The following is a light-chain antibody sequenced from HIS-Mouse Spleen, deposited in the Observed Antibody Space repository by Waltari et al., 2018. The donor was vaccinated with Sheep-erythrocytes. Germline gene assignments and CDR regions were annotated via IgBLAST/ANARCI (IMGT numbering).Light chain of an antibody. J-gene: IGLJ2*01. CDR2: AVS. CDR1: STDVGGYNY. Sequence: QSALTQPRSVSGSPGPSVTIPCTGTSTDVGGYNYVSWYQQHPGKAPKLRIYAVSKRPSGVPDRFSGSKSGNTASLTISGLQAEDEADYYCCSYAGSYTLVFGGGTKLTVL. CDR3: CSYAGSYTLV. V-gene: IGLV2-11*01.